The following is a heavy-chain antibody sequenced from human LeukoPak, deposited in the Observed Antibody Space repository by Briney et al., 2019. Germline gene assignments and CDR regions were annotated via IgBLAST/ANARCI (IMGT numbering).Heavy chain of an antibody. Sequence: GGSLRLSCAASGFSFSNYNINWVRQAPGKGLEWVSSISTSSTYIFYADSVKGRFTISRDNAKNSLYLQMNSLRADDTAVYYCATGKHYYDSSGYYFYYFDYWGQGTLVTVSS. V-gene: IGHV3-21*01. CDR1: GFSFSNYN. J-gene: IGHJ4*02. CDR3: ATGKHYYDSSGYYFYYFDY. D-gene: IGHD3-22*01. CDR2: ISTSSTYI.